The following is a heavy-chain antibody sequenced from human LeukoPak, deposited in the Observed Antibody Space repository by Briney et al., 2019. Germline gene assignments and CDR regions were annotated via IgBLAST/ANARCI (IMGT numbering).Heavy chain of an antibody. CDR3: AKDTDVRFLEWLPQDRDYFDY. CDR1: GFTFADYA. CDR2: ISWNSGNI. D-gene: IGHD3-3*01. Sequence: PGGSLRLSCAASGFTFADYAMHWVRQTPGKGLEWVSGISWNSGNIDYADSVKGRFTISRDNSKNTLYLQMNSLRAEDTAVYYCAKDTDVRFLEWLPQDRDYFDYWGQGTLVTVSS. J-gene: IGHJ4*02. V-gene: IGHV3-9*01.